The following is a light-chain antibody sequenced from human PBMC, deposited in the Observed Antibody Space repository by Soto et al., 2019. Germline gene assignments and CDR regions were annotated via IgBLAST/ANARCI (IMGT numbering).Light chain of an antibody. Sequence: QSALTQPASVSGSPGQSITISCTGTSSDVGAYNRVSWYQQHPGKVPKLLIYDVSDRPSGVSSRFSGSKSGNTASLTISGLQAEDEADYYFSSYTTSNFQVVFGGGTKVTVL. CDR2: DVS. V-gene: IGLV2-14*03. CDR1: SSDVGAYNR. J-gene: IGLJ2*01. CDR3: SSYTTSNFQVV.